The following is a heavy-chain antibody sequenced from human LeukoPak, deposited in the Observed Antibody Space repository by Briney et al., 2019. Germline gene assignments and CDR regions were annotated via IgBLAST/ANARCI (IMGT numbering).Heavy chain of an antibody. CDR1: GYTFTSSY. CDR3: ASLAGYCSSTSCSRGYY. V-gene: IGHV1-46*01. Sequence: GASVKVSCKASGYTFTSSYMHWVRQAPGQGLEWMGIINPSGGSTSYAQKFQGRVTMTRDMSTSTVYMELSSLRSEDTAVYYCASLAGYCSSTSCSRGYYWGQGTLVTVSS. CDR2: INPSGGST. J-gene: IGHJ4*02. D-gene: IGHD2-2*01.